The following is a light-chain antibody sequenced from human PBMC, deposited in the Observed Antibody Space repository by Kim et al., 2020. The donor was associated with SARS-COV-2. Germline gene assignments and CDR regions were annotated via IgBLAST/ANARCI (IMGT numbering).Light chain of an antibody. CDR1: SSNIGSNY. Sequence: ELTQPPSASGTPGQRVTISCSGSSSNIGSNYVYWYQQLPGTAPKLLIYRNNQRPSGVPDRFSGSKSGTSASLAISGLWSEDEADYYCAAWDDSLSGWVFGGGTQLTVL. J-gene: IGLJ3*02. V-gene: IGLV1-47*03. CDR2: RNN. CDR3: AAWDDSLSGWV.